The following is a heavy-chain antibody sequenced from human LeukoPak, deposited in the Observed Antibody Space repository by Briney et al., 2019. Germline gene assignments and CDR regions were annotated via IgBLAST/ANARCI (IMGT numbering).Heavy chain of an antibody. CDR1: GFTFSNYG. CDR3: AKDGKYYYGSKGWFDY. J-gene: IGHJ4*02. D-gene: IGHD3-10*01. V-gene: IGHV3-23*01. CDR2: IRGSGGGT. Sequence: GSLRLSCAASGFTFSNYGMSWVRQAPGKGLEWVSVIRGSGGGTYYADSVKGRFTISRDNSKNTVYLQMNSLRAEDTAVYYCAKDGKYYYGSKGWFDYWGQGTLVTVSS.